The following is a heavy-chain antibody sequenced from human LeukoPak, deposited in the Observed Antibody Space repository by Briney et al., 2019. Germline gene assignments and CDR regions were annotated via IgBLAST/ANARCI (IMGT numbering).Heavy chain of an antibody. Sequence: SETLSLTCAVYGGSFSGYYWSWIRQPPGKGLEWIGYIYYSGSTYYNPSLKSRVTISVDTSKSQFSLKLSSVTAADTAVYYCARDCSSTSCYNAFDIWGQGTMVTVSS. J-gene: IGHJ3*02. CDR3: ARDCSSTSCYNAFDI. CDR2: IYYSGST. V-gene: IGHV4-30-4*08. D-gene: IGHD2-2*02. CDR1: GGSFSGYY.